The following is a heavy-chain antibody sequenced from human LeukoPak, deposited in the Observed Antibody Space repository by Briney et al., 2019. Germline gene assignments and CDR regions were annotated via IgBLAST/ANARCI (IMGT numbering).Heavy chain of an antibody. CDR2: IYYSGST. Sequence: PSETLSLTCTVSGGSISSGGYYWSWIRQHPGKGLEYIGHIYYSGSTYYNPSLKSRVAISVDTSKNQFSLKETSVTAADTAVYYCARGFAYGSGSQLNWFDPWGQGTLVTVSS. J-gene: IGHJ5*02. V-gene: IGHV4-31*03. CDR1: GGSISSGGYY. D-gene: IGHD3-10*01. CDR3: ARGFAYGSGSQLNWFDP.